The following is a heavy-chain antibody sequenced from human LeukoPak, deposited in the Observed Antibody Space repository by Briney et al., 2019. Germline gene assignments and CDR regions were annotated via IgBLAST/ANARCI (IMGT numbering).Heavy chain of an antibody. J-gene: IGHJ5*02. D-gene: IGHD1-26*01. CDR3: ARGGSYVVGATSRPDWFDP. CDR1: GGSFSGYY. Sequence: SETLSLTCAVYGGSFSGYYWSWIRQPPGKGLEWIGEINHSGSTNYNPSLKSRVTISVDTSKNQFSLKLSSVTAADTAVYYCARGGSYVVGATSRPDWFDPWGQGTLVTVSS. V-gene: IGHV4-34*01. CDR2: INHSGST.